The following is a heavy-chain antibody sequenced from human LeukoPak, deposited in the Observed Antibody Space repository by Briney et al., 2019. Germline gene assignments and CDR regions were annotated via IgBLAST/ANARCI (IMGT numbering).Heavy chain of an antibody. J-gene: IGHJ4*02. V-gene: IGHV3-23*01. Sequence: GGSLRLSCAASGFTFSSYAMSWVRKAPGKGLEWVSAISGSGGSTYYADSVKGRFTISRDNSKNTLYLHMNSLRAEDTAVYYCARGPEGVYGYFDYWGQGTLVTVSS. CDR1: GFTFSSYA. CDR3: ARGPEGVYGYFDY. D-gene: IGHD6-13*01. CDR2: ISGSGGST.